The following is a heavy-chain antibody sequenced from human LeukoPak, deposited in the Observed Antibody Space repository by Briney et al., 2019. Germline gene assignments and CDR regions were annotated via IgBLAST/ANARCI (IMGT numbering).Heavy chain of an antibody. CDR1: GYTFTGYY. CDR2: INPNSGGT. Sequence: ASVKVSCKASGYTFTGYYMHWVRQAPGQGLEGMGWINPNSGGTNYAQKFQGRVTMTRDTSISTAYMELSRLRSDDTAVYYCARAAYCGGDCYESNPDYWGQGTLVTVSS. V-gene: IGHV1-2*02. CDR3: ARAAYCGGDCYESNPDY. J-gene: IGHJ4*02. D-gene: IGHD2-21*02.